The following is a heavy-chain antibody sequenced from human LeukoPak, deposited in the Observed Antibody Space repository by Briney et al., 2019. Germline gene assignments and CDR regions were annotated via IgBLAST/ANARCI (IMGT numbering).Heavy chain of an antibody. V-gene: IGHV4-39*01. J-gene: IGHJ3*02. CDR1: GGIISSSSYY. CDR3: ARPLSGGVGATYGAFDI. CDR2: IYYSGST. D-gene: IGHD1-26*01. Sequence: PSETLSLTCTVSGGIISSSSYYWGWIRQPPGKGLEWIGSIYYSGSTYYNPSLKSRVTISVDTSKNQFSLKLSSVTAADTAVYYCARPLSGGVGATYGAFDIWGQGTMVTVSS.